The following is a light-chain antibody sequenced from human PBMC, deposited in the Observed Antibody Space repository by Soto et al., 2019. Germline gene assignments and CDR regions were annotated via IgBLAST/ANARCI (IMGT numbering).Light chain of an antibody. CDR2: AAS. V-gene: IGKV1-17*01. CDR3: QQYNTYWT. CDR1: QSIRNS. J-gene: IGKJ1*01. Sequence: DIQMTQSPSSLSASVGDRVTITCRSSQSIRNSLNWYQQKPGNAPNLLIYAASSLQSGVPSRFSGSGSGTEFTLSISSLQPDDFATYYCQQYNTYWTFGQGTKVEIK.